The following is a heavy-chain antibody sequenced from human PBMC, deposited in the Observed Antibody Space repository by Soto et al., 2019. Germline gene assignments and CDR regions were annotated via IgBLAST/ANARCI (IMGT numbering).Heavy chain of an antibody. Sequence: GGSLRLSCAASGFTFSSYEMNWVRQAPGKGLEWVSYISSSGSTIYYADSVKGRFTISRDNAENSLYLQMNSLRAEDTAVYYCARAMIVVETGFDYWGQGTLVTVSS. D-gene: IGHD3-22*01. J-gene: IGHJ4*02. CDR1: GFTFSSYE. V-gene: IGHV3-48*03. CDR2: ISSSGSTI. CDR3: ARAMIVVETGFDY.